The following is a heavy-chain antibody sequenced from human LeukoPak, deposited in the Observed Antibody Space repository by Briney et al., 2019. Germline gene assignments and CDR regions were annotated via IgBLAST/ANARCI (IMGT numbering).Heavy chain of an antibody. Sequence: GGSLRLSCAGSGFTFSKYAMTWVRQAPGKGLEWVSAISGSGGSTYYADSVKGRFTISRDNSKNTLYLQMNSLRAEDTAVYYCAKDIVVVPAANIAAAGNYWGQGTLVTVSS. CDR1: GFTFSKYA. CDR3: AKDIVVVPAANIAAAGNY. D-gene: IGHD2-2*01. V-gene: IGHV3-23*01. CDR2: ISGSGGST. J-gene: IGHJ4*02.